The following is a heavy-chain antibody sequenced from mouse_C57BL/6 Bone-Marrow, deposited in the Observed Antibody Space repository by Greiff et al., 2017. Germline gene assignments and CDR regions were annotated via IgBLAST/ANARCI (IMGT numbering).Heavy chain of an antibody. CDR1: GFTFSDYG. Sequence: DVKLVESGGGLVKPGGSLKLSCAASGFTFSDYGMHWVRQAPEKGLEWVAYISSGSSTIYYADTVKGRFTIARDNAKNTLFLQMTSLSSEGTAMYYCARGGFDYWGQGTTLTVSS. CDR3: ARGGFDY. V-gene: IGHV5-17*01. CDR2: ISSGSSTI. J-gene: IGHJ2*01.